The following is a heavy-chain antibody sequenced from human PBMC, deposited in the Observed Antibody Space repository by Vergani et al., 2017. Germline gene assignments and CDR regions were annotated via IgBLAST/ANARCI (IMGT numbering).Heavy chain of an antibody. CDR3: AAVGISGYYYGMDV. CDR1: GGTFSSYT. V-gene: IGHV1-69*02. J-gene: IGHJ6*02. CDR2: IIPILGIA. D-gene: IGHD3-10*01. Sequence: QVQLVQSGAEVKKPGSSVKVSCKASGGTFSSYTISWVRQAPGQGLEWMGRIIPILGIANYAQKFQGRVTITRDMSTSTAYMELSSLRSEDTAVYYCAAVGISGYYYGMDVWGQGTTVTVSS.